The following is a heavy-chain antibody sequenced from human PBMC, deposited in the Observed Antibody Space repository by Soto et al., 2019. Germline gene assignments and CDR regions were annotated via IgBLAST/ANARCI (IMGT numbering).Heavy chain of an antibody. CDR2: ISYDGSNK. J-gene: IGHJ6*02. CDR3: ARDYYRFNSGYGFSMDV. V-gene: IGHV3-30-3*01. Sequence: GGSLRLSCAASGFTFSSYAIHWARQAPGKGLEWVAVISYDGSNKYYADSVKGRFTISRDNSKNTLHLQMNSLRAEDTAVYFCARDYYRFNSGYGFSMDVWGQGTTVTVSS. D-gene: IGHD5-12*01. CDR1: GFTFSSYA.